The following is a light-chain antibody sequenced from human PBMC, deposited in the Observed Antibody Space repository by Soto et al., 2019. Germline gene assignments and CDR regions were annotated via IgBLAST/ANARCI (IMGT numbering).Light chain of an antibody. CDR2: GAS. CDR3: QQYGSSPTWT. Sequence: VMTQYPATMSVSPGGRATLSCRAIQSLSSNFLAWYQQKPGQAPRLLIYGASTRATGIPDRFSGSGSGTDFTLTISRLEPEDSAVYYCQQYGSSPTWTFGQGTKVDI. V-gene: IGKV3-20*01. J-gene: IGKJ1*01. CDR1: QSLSSNF.